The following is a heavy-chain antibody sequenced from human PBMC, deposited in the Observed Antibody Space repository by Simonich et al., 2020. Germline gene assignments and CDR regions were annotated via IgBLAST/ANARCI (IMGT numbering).Heavy chain of an antibody. CDR1: GFTFSSYA. CDR2: IRGSGGST. J-gene: IGHJ3*02. V-gene: IGHV3-23*01. Sequence: GGGLVQPGGSLRLSCAASGFTFSSYAMSWVRQAPGKGLGWVSVIRGSGGSTYYADSVKGRFTISRDNSKNTLYLQMNSLSAEDTAVYYCAKDLGERITMIVVVIDAFDIWGQGTMVTVSS. CDR3: AKDLGERITMIVVVIDAFDI. D-gene: IGHD3-22*01.